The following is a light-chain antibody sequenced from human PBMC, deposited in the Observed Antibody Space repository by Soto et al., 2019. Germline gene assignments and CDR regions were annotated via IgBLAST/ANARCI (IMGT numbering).Light chain of an antibody. J-gene: IGKJ4*01. V-gene: IGKV3-11*01. CDR2: DAS. CDR1: QSVSTF. Sequence: EIVFTQSPVTLSVSPGDTATLSCRASQSVSTFLAWYQQRPGQAPRLLIYDASNRATGVSARFNGSRSGTDFTLTISSLEPGDSAVYFCLQLRNWFFSFGGGTKVELK. CDR3: LQLRNWFFS.